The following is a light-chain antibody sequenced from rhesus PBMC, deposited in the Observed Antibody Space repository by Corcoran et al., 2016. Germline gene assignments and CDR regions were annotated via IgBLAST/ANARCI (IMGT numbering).Light chain of an antibody. J-gene: IGKJ1*01. CDR2: SAY. CDR1: ESVGSY. CDR3: QQYNDLLPT. V-gene: IGKV3-40*03. Sequence: EIVMTQSPATLSLSPGETATLSCRASESVGSYLAWYQQKPGLAPKLLVHSAYFRATGIPERFSGSGYRTEFTLTLSSLEPEDVGVYHCQQYNDLLPTFGQGTKVEIK.